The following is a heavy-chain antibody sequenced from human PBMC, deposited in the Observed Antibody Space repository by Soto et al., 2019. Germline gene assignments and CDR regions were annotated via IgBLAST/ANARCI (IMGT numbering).Heavy chain of an antibody. V-gene: IGHV4-34*01. CDR2: INHSGST. J-gene: IGHJ4*02. Sequence: QVQLQQWGAGLLKPSETLSLTCAVYGGSFSGYYWSWIRQPPGKGLEWIGEINHSGSTNYNPSLKSRVTISVDTSKNQFSLKLSSVTAADTAVYYCARGPFWSGYFGYWGQGTLVTVSS. CDR1: GGSFSGYY. D-gene: IGHD3-3*01. CDR3: ARGPFWSGYFGY.